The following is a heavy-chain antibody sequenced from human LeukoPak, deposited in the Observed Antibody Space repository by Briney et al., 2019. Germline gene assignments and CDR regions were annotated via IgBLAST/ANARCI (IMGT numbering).Heavy chain of an antibody. D-gene: IGHD4-23*01. V-gene: IGHV4-30-4*08. J-gene: IGHJ4*02. CDR3: ARVGTVVRPFFDY. Sequence: SQTLSLTCTVSGGSISSGDYYWSWIRQPPGKGLEWIGYIYYSGSTYYNPSLKSRVTISVDTSKNQFSLKLSSVTAADTAVYYCARVGTVVRPFFDYWGQGTLVTASS. CDR2: IYYSGST. CDR1: GGSISSGDYY.